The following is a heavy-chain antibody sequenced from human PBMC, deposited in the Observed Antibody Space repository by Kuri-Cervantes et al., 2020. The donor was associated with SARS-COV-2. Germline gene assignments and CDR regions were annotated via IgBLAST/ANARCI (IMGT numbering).Heavy chain of an antibody. V-gene: IGHV3-74*01. Sequence: GESLKISCAASGFTFSSYWMHWVCQAPGKGLVWVSRINSDGSSTSYADSVKGRFTISRDNAKNTLYLQMNSLRAEDTAVYYCARDRTILDYFDYWGQGTLVTVSS. CDR3: ARDRTILDYFDY. CDR1: GFTFSSYW. J-gene: IGHJ4*02. D-gene: IGHD3-9*01. CDR2: INSDGSST.